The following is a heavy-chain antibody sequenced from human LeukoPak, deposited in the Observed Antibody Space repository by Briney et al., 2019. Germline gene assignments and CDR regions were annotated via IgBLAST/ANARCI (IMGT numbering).Heavy chain of an antibody. CDR2: INPNSGGT. CDR3: ARGGSSGYQPSPDY. J-gene: IGHJ4*02. V-gene: IGHV1-2*02. CDR1: GYTFTGYY. Sequence: ASGKVSCKASGYTFTGYYMHWVRQAPGQGLEWMGWINPNSGGTNYAQKFQGRVTMTRDTSISTAYMELSRLRSDDTAVYYCARGGSSGYQPSPDYWGQGTLVTVSS. D-gene: IGHD3-22*01.